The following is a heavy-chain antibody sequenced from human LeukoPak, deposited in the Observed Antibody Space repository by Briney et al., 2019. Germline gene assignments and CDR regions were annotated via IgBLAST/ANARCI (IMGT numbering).Heavy chain of an antibody. CDR3: ARGDPISGNYHWATPNFDY. Sequence: GASVTVSCMASGYTFTSYGISWVRQAPGQGLDWMGLINPSGYSTTFIQKFQGRVTMTRDTSTSTLYMELSSLRSEDTAVYYCARGDPISGNYHWATPNFDYWGQGTLVTVSS. D-gene: IGHD1-26*01. V-gene: IGHV1-46*01. CDR1: GYTFTSYG. CDR2: INPSGYST. J-gene: IGHJ4*02.